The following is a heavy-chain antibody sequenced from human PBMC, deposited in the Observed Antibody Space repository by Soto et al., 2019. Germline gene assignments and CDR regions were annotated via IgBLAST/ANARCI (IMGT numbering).Heavy chain of an antibody. V-gene: IGHV1-2*04. J-gene: IGHJ4*02. CDR2: INPDSGGT. D-gene: IGHD6-19*01. CDR3: ARDPGSGCSDFDY. CDR1: GYTFTGYY. Sequence: GASVKVSCKASGYTFTGYYMRWVRQAPGQGLEWMGWINPDSGGTNYAQKCQGWVTMTRDTSISTAYMELSRLRSDDTAVYYCARDPGSGCSDFDYWGQGTLVTVSS.